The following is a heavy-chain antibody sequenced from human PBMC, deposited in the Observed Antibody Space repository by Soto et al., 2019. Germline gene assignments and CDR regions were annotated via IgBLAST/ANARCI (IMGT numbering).Heavy chain of an antibody. Sequence: SVKVSCKASGYTFTSYAMHWVRQAPGQRLEWMGWINTGNGDTKYSQKFQGRVTITRDTSASTAYMDLSSLRSEDTAVYYCARARGYSYGQVDSWGQGTLVTVSS. J-gene: IGHJ4*02. CDR1: GYTFTSYA. CDR3: ARARGYSYGQVDS. V-gene: IGHV1-3*04. D-gene: IGHD5-18*01. CDR2: INTGNGDT.